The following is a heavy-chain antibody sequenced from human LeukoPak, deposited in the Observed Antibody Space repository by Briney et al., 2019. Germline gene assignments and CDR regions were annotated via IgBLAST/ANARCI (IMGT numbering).Heavy chain of an antibody. CDR2: INPNSGGT. J-gene: IGHJ4*02. Sequence: GASVKVSCKASGYTFTDYYMHWVRQAPGQGLEWMGWINPNSGGTNYAQKFQGRVTMTRDTSISTAYMELSRLRSDDTAVYYCARDHGWGWQIQLWGHFDYWGQGTLVTVSS. D-gene: IGHD5-18*01. CDR1: GYTFTDYY. V-gene: IGHV1-2*02. CDR3: ARDHGWGWQIQLWGHFDY.